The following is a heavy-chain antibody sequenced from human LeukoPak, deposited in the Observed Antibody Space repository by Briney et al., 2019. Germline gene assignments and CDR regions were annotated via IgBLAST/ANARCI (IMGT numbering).Heavy chain of an antibody. V-gene: IGHV3-53*01. CDR2: IYSGGST. CDR1: ELTLSSNY. CDR3: ARRAGSYSHSYDY. J-gene: IGHJ4*02. D-gene: IGHD2-15*01. Sequence: PGGSLRLSCAASELTLSSNYMGWIRQAPGRGLEWVSFIYSGGSTYYADSVRGRFIISKDNSKNTLYLQMNSLRAEDTAVYYCARRAGSYSHSYDYWGQGTLVTVSS.